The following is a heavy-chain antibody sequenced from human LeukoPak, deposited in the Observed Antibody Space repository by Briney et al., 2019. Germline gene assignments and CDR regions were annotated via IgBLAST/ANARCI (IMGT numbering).Heavy chain of an antibody. CDR3: ARIERSSGWYYPLDY. CDR2: INPNSGGT. D-gene: IGHD6-19*01. J-gene: IGHJ4*02. V-gene: IGHV1-2*02. CDR1: GGTFSSFA. Sequence: ASVKVSCKASGGTFSSFAINWVRQAPGQGLEWMGWINPNSGGTSYAQKFQGRVTMTRDTSISTAYMELSRLRFDDTAVYYCARIERSSGWYYPLDYWGQGTLVTVSS.